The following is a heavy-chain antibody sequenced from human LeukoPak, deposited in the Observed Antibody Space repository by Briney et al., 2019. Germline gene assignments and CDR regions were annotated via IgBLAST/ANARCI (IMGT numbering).Heavy chain of an antibody. V-gene: IGHV1-69*13. CDR1: GGTFSSYA. Sequence: SVKVSCKASGGTFSSYAISWVRQAPGQGLEWMGGIIPIFGTANYAQKFQGRVTITADESTSTAYMELSSLRSEDTAVYYCARDATNYYDSSGYYYGYYYYGMDVWGQGTTVTVSS. D-gene: IGHD3-22*01. CDR2: IIPIFGTA. J-gene: IGHJ6*02. CDR3: ARDATNYYDSSGYYYGYYYYGMDV.